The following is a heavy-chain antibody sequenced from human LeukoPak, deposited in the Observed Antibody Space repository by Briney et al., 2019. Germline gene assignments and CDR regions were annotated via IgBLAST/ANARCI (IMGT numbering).Heavy chain of an antibody. CDR2: ISGSVGST. V-gene: IGHV3-23*01. Sequence: PGGSLRLSCAASGFTFSSYAMSWVRQAPGQGLEWVSAISGSVGSTYYADSVKGRFTISRDNSKNTLYLQMNSLRAEDTAVYYCASRLPTTVRGPAFDYWGQGTLVTVSS. D-gene: IGHD4-17*01. CDR1: GFTFSSYA. CDR3: ASRLPTTVRGPAFDY. J-gene: IGHJ4*02.